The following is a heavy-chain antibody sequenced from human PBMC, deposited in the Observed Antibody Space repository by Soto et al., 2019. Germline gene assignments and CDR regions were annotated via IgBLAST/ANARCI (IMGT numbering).Heavy chain of an antibody. CDR1: GYSFTSYW. CDR3: ATAVVAATPGRFDAFDI. CDR2: IYPGDSDT. D-gene: IGHD2-15*01. V-gene: IGHV5-51*01. J-gene: IGHJ3*02. Sequence: GESLKISCKGSGYSFTSYWIGWVRQMPGKGLEWMGIIYPGDSDTRYSPSFQGQVTISADKSISTAYLQWSSLKASDTAMYYCATAVVAATPGRFDAFDIWGQGTMVTVSS.